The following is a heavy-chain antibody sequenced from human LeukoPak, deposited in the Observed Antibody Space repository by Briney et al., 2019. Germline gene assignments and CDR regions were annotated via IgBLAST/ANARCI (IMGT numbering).Heavy chain of an antibody. CDR1: GFTFSDYA. Sequence: GGSLRLSCAASGFTFSDYAMNWVRQAPGKGLEWVSAISGSGTTYYADSVKGRFAISRDNSKNTLYLQMNSLRAEDTAVYYCAKVLGGIYFDYWAREPWSPSPQ. CDR3: AKVLGGIYFDY. J-gene: IGHJ4*02. CDR2: ISGSGTT. V-gene: IGHV3-23*01. D-gene: IGHD3-16*01.